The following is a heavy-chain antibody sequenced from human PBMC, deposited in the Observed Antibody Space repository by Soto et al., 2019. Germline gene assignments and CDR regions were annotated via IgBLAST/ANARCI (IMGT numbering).Heavy chain of an antibody. D-gene: IGHD4-17*01. V-gene: IGHV3-21*01. Sequence: EVQLVESGGGLVKPGGSLRLSCAASGFTFSSYSMNWVRQAPGKGLEWVSSISSSSSYIYYADSVKGRFTISRDNAKNSLYLQINSQRDEDTAVYYCASGQDGDTYYYGMDVWGQGTTVTVSS. CDR3: ASGQDGDTYYYGMDV. J-gene: IGHJ6*02. CDR2: ISSSSSYI. CDR1: GFTFSSYS.